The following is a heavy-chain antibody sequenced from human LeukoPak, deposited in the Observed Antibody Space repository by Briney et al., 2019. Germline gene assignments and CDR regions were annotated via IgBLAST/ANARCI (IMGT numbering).Heavy chain of an antibody. J-gene: IGHJ5*02. CDR1: GLTVSSNH. V-gene: IGHV3-66*01. D-gene: IGHD5-18*01. CDR2: IYSGGIT. Sequence: PGGSLRLSCTASGLTVSSNHMSWVRQAPGKGLEWVSVIYSGGITYYADSVKGRFTISRDNSKNTLYLQMNSLRAEDTAVYYCARETAANQGFDPWGQGTLVTVSS. CDR3: ARETAANQGFDP.